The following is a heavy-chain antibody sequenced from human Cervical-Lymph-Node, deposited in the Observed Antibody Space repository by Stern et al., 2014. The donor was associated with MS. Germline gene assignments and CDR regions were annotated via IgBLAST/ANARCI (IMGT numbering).Heavy chain of an antibody. V-gene: IGHV1-69*06. D-gene: IGHD1-26*01. Sequence: VQLVQSGAEVKKPGSSVKVSCKASGDTFSSYAINWVRQVPGQGLEWMGGITPVFGTAIYAQKFQGRVTITADKSTNTACMELMTLRSEDTAVYYCARGGGLVGYFDYWGQGTLVSVSS. J-gene: IGHJ4*02. CDR2: ITPVFGTA. CDR3: ARGGGLVGYFDY. CDR1: GDTFSSYA.